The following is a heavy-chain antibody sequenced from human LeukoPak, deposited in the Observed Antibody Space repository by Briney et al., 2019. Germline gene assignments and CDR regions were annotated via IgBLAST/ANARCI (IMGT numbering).Heavy chain of an antibody. D-gene: IGHD2-2*01. CDR2: INHSGST. Sequence: SETLSLTCTVSGGSISSYYWSWIRQPPGKGLEWIGEINHSGSTNYNPSLKSRVTISVDTSKNQFSLKVSSVTAADTAVHYCATLGYCSSTSCPEAFFDYWGQGTLVTVSS. CDR3: ATLGYCSSTSCPEAFFDY. J-gene: IGHJ4*02. V-gene: IGHV4-34*01. CDR1: GGSISSYY.